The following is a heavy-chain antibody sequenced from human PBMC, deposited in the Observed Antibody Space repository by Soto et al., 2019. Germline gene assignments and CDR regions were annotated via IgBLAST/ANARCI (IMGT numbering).Heavy chain of an antibody. V-gene: IGHV3-21*06. CDR1: GFTFTRYS. Sequence: GGSLRLSCAASGFTFTRYSMNWVRQAPGKGLEWVSSISSTTNYIYYGDSMKGRFTISRDNAKNSLYLEMNSLRAEDTAVYYCARESEDLTSNFDYWGQGTQVNVSS. CDR3: ARESEDLTSNFDY. J-gene: IGHJ4*02. CDR2: ISSTTNYI.